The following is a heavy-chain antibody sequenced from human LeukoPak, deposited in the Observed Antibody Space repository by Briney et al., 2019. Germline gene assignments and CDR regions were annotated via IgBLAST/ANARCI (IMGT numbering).Heavy chain of an antibody. Sequence: GGSLRLSCAASGFTFSSYEMNWVRRAPGKGLDWVSSISSSGSTIYYADSVKGRFTISRDNAKNSLYLQMNSLRAEDTAVYYCASQFSGDYSNYVPFDYWGQGTLVTVSS. J-gene: IGHJ4*02. V-gene: IGHV3-48*03. CDR2: ISSSGSTI. D-gene: IGHD4-11*01. CDR1: GFTFSSYE. CDR3: ASQFSGDYSNYVPFDY.